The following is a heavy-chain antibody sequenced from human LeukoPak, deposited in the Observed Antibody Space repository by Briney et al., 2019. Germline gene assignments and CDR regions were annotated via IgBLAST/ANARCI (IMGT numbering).Heavy chain of an antibody. Sequence: GGSLRLSCVASGFTFYSYGMHWARQAPGKGLEWVAVISHDGSNIHYGDSVKGRFTISRDNSKNTLYLQMNSLRAEDTAVYHCAKDPYRVIVATGNYLDPWGQGTLVTVSS. J-gene: IGHJ5*02. CDR2: ISHDGSNI. V-gene: IGHV3-30*18. CDR3: AKDPYRVIVATGNYLDP. CDR1: GFTFYSYG. D-gene: IGHD3-22*01.